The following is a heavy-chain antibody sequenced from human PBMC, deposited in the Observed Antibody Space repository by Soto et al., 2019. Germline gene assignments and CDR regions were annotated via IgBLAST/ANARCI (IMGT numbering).Heavy chain of an antibody. J-gene: IGHJ6*02. D-gene: IGHD3-9*01. Sequence: QLLESGGGLVQPGGSLRLSCAASGFTFIIYSMNWVRQAPGKGLEWVSLISGSGGSTHYADSVEGRFTISRDNSKNTLYREMASLRADDTAVYYCAKVVKYDVLTGNDKGPVYYGIDVGGEGATVTVSS. V-gene: IGHV3-23*01. CDR1: GFTFIIYS. CDR3: AKVVKYDVLTGNDKGPVYYGIDV. CDR2: ISGSGGST.